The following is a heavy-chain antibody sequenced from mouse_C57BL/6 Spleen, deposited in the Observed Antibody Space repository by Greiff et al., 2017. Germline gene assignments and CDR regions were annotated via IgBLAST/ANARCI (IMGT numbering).Heavy chain of an antibody. CDR3: ARQGLRQGYYAMDY. J-gene: IGHJ4*01. D-gene: IGHD2-4*01. V-gene: IGHV2-6-1*01. Sequence: QVQLKESGPGLVAPSQSLSITCTVSGFSLTSYGVHWVRQPPGKGLEWLVVIWSDGSTTYNSALKSRLSISKDNSKSQVFLKMYSLQTDDTAMYYCARQGLRQGYYAMDYWGQGTSVTVSS. CDR1: GFSLTSYG. CDR2: IWSDGST.